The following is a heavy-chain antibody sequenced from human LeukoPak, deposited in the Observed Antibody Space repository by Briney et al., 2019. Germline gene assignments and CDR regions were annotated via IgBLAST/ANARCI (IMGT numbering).Heavy chain of an antibody. D-gene: IGHD2-2*01. CDR1: GFTFSSYE. CDR2: ISSCGSTT. V-gene: IGHV3-48*03. J-gene: IGHJ4*02. CDR3: AMSPQTSRKLYFDY. Sequence: GGSLRLSCAASGFTFSSYEMNWVRQAPGKGLEWVSYISSCGSTTYYADSVKGRFTISRDNSKNTLYLQMNSLRAEDTAVYYCAMSPQTSRKLYFDYWGQGTLVTVSS.